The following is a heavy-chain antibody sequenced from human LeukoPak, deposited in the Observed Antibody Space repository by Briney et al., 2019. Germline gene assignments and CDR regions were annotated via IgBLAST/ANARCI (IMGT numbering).Heavy chain of an antibody. CDR1: GGSISSGDYY. D-gene: IGHD2-15*01. Sequence: NPSQTLSLTCTVSGGSISSGDYYWSWIRQPPGKGLERIGYIYYSGSTYYNPSLKSRVTISVDTSKNQFSLKLSSVTAADTAVYYCSRTSDCSGGSCYEYFQHWGQGTLVTVSS. V-gene: IGHV4-30-4*01. CDR2: IYYSGST. CDR3: SRTSDCSGGSCYEYFQH. J-gene: IGHJ1*01.